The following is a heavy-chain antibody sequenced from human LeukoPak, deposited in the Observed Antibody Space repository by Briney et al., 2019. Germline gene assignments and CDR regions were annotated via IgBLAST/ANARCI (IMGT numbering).Heavy chain of an antibody. CDR1: GGTFSSYA. CDR3: ARDRRYCSSTSCQPYYFDY. CDR2: IIPILGIA. J-gene: IGHJ4*02. D-gene: IGHD2-2*01. Sequence: ASVKVSCKASGGTFSSYAISWVRQAPGQGLEWMGRIIPILGIANYAQKFQGRVTITADKSTSTAYMELSSLRSEDTAVYYCARDRRYCSSTSCQPYYFDYWGQGTLVTVSS. V-gene: IGHV1-69*04.